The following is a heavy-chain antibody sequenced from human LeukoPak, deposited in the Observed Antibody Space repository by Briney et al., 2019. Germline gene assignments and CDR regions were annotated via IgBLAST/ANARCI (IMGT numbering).Heavy chain of an antibody. D-gene: IGHD1-26*01. CDR1: GGSISSGDYY. CDR2: IYYSGST. J-gene: IGHJ5*02. CDR3: AREYSGSYNWFDP. V-gene: IGHV4-30-4*01. Sequence: KTSETPSLTCTVSGGSISSGDYYWSWIRQPPGKGLEWIGYIYYSGSTYYNPSLKSRVTISVDTSKNQFSLKLSSVTATDTAVYYCAREYSGSYNWFDPWGQGTLVTVSS.